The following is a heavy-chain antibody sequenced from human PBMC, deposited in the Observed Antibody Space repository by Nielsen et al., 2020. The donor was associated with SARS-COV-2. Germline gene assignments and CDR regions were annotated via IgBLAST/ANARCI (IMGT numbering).Heavy chain of an antibody. CDR2: IFSNDEK. D-gene: IGHD6-19*01. Sequence: SAPTLFKPAYTLTLTCTGSGFSLRNARMGVSWISQPPGKALEWLAHIFSNDEKSYSTSLKRRLTISKDTSKSQVVLTMTNMDPVDTPTYYCARIRQWLVYGMDVWGQGTTVTVSS. CDR1: GFSLRNARMG. CDR3: ARIRQWLVYGMDV. J-gene: IGHJ6*02. V-gene: IGHV2-26*01.